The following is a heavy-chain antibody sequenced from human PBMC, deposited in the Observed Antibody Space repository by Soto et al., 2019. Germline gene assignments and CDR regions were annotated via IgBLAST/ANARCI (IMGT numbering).Heavy chain of an antibody. Sequence: QVQLQESGPGLVKPSETLSLTCTVSGGSISSYYWSWIRQPPGKGLEWIGYIYYSGSTNYNPSLTRPVTISVATSKNQFSLTLRSVPAADTAVYSCASRYGASFDYWGQGTLVTVSS. V-gene: IGHV4-59*01. CDR3: ASRYGASFDY. J-gene: IGHJ4*02. D-gene: IGHD4-17*01. CDR1: GGSISSYY. CDR2: IYYSGST.